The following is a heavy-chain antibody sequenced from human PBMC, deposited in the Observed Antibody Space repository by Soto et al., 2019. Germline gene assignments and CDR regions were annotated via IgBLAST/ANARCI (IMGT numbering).Heavy chain of an antibody. CDR2: ISGSGGST. D-gene: IGHD3-10*01. J-gene: IGHJ4*02. CDR3: ATRLLWFGEERDY. V-gene: IGHV3-23*01. CDR1: GFTFSSYA. Sequence: GRSLRLSCAASGFTFSSYAMSWVRQAPGKGLEWVSAISGSGGSTYYADSVKGRFTISRDNSKNTLYLQMNSLRAEDTAVYYCATRLLWFGEERDYWGQGTLVTVSS.